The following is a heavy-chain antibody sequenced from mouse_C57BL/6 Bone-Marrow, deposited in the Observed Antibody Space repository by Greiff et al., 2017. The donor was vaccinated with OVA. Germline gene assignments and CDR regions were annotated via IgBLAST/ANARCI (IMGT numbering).Heavy chain of an antibody. J-gene: IGHJ1*03. CDR1: GYTFTSYG. V-gene: IGHV1-81*01. CDR2: IYPRSGNT. CDR3: HWDPYWYFDV. Sequence: VQGVESGAELARPGASVKLSCKASGYTFTSYGISWVKQRTGQGLEWIGEIYPRSGNTYYNEKFKGKATLTADKSSSTAYMELRSLTSEDSAVYFCHWDPYWYFDVWGTGTTVTVSS. D-gene: IGHD4-1*01.